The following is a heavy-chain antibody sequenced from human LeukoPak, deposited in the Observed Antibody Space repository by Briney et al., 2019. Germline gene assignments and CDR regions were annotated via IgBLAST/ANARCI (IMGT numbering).Heavy chain of an antibody. CDR3: ARVRGGSAAGLDS. CDR1: AGSISGDY. J-gene: IGHJ4*02. D-gene: IGHD6-13*01. CDR2: IYYTGST. Sequence: PSETLSLTCIVSAGSISGDYWSWIRQPPGKGLEWIGDIYYTGSTKYNPSLKGRVTISVDTSKNQFSLKLSSVTAADTAVYYCARVRGGSAAGLDSWGQGTLVTVSS. V-gene: IGHV4-59*12.